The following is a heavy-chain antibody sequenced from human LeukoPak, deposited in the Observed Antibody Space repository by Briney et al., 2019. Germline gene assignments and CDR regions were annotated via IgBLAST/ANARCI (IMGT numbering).Heavy chain of an antibody. V-gene: IGHV1-58*02. CDR2: IVVGSGNT. J-gene: IGHJ4*02. Sequence: ASVKVSCKASGFTFTSSAMQWVRQARGQRLEWIGWIVVGSGNTNYAQKFQERVTITRDMSTSTAYMELSSLRSEDTAVYYCAATISGPVRVTPPIFDYWGQGTLVTVSS. CDR3: AATISGPVRVTPPIFDY. D-gene: IGHD5-18*01. CDR1: GFTFTSSA.